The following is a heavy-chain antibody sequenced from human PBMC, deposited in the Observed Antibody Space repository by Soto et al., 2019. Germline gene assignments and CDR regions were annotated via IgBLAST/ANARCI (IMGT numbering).Heavy chain of an antibody. D-gene: IGHD3-3*01. CDR1: GFTFSSYA. Sequence: GGSLRLSCAASGFTFSSYAMSWVRQAPGKGLEWVSAISGSGGSTYYADSVKGRFTISRDNSKNTLYLQMNSLRAEDTAVYYCAKDRGPIAYDFWSGYLNYFDYWGQGTLVTVSS. CDR3: AKDRGPIAYDFWSGYLNYFDY. CDR2: ISGSGGST. V-gene: IGHV3-23*01. J-gene: IGHJ4*02.